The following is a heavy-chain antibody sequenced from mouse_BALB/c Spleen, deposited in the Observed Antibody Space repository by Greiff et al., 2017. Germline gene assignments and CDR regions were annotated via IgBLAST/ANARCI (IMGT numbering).Heavy chain of an antibody. CDR3: ARDEAGYYGGFAY. J-gene: IGHJ3*01. CDR1: GFTFSDYY. D-gene: IGHD2-3*01. Sequence: EVKLVESGGGLVKPGGSLKLSCAASGFTFSDYYMYWVRQTPEKRLEWVATISDGGSYTYYPDSVKGRFTISRDNAKNNLYLQMSSLKSEDTAMYYCARDEAGYYGGFAYWGQGTLVTVSA. V-gene: IGHV5-4*02. CDR2: ISDGGSYT.